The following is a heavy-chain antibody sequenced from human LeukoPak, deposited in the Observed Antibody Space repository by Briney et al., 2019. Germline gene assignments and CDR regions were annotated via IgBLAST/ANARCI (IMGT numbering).Heavy chain of an antibody. CDR3: AKYFYDSSTYSFDY. CDR1: GFTFSNYA. CDR2: IGSGGTT. J-gene: IGHJ4*02. D-gene: IGHD3-22*01. Sequence: GGSLRLSCAASGFTFSNYAMSWARQAPGKGLEWVSSIGSGGTTHYSDSVKGRLTISRDNSKNTLFLQMNSLRAEDTAVYYCAKYFYDSSTYSFDYWGQGTLVTVSS. V-gene: IGHV3-23*01.